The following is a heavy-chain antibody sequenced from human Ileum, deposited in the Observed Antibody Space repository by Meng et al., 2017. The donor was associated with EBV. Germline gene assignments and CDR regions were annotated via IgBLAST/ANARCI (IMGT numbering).Heavy chain of an antibody. CDR3: ARRSFAAGSPDY. D-gene: IGHD3-10*01. CDR2: IYWDDDK. CDR1: GFSLNTGGMA. V-gene: IGHV2-5*02. J-gene: IGHJ4*02. Sequence: QLTLKESGPTLVKPKQTLTLTCTFSGFSLNTGGMAVSWIRQPPGKALEWLALIYWDDDKRYSPSLKTRLTITKDTSKNQVVLTMTNMDPVDTATYYCARRSFAAGSPDYWGQGTLVTVSS.